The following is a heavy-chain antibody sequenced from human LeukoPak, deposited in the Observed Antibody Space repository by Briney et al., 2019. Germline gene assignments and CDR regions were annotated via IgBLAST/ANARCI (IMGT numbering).Heavy chain of an antibody. V-gene: IGHV3-21*01. J-gene: IGHJ4*02. CDR3: ARSRGPPTHFDY. CDR2: ISSGNDYI. Sequence: PGGSLRLSCGASGFPFSSHRMDWVRQAPGKGLEWVSSISSGNDYIYYADSVMGRFTISRDNAKNSLFLQMDRLRAEDTAVYYCARSRGPPTHFDYWGQGTLVTASS. D-gene: IGHD6-25*01. CDR1: GFPFSSHR.